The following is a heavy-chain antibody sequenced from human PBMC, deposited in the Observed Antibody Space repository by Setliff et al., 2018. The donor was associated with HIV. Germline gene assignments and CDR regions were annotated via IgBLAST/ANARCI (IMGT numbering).Heavy chain of an antibody. CDR3: ARIGSGWSVGWFDP. J-gene: IGHJ5*02. D-gene: IGHD6-13*01. Sequence: SETLSLTCTVSSGSISTSYYWAWIRQAPGKGLEWIGCIDASANTYYIPSLKSRATISIDTSKNQLSLKLRSVTAADTAVYYCARIGSGWSVGWFDPWGQGTLVTVS. CDR2: IDASANT. V-gene: IGHV4-38-2*02. CDR1: SGSISTSYY.